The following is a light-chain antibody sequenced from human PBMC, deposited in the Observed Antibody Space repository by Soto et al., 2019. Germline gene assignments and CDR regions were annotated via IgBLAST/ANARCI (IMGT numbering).Light chain of an antibody. Sequence: DLVMTQSPESLPVSLGERATINFKSSQSVLYTSNNQNYLAWYQQKPGQPPKLLFYWASTRESGVPARFSGGGSGTDFTLTISSLGAEDVAVYYCQQYYRTPFTFGPGTKVDIK. CDR3: QQYYRTPFT. CDR2: WAS. V-gene: IGKV4-1*01. CDR1: QSVLYTSNNQNY. J-gene: IGKJ3*01.